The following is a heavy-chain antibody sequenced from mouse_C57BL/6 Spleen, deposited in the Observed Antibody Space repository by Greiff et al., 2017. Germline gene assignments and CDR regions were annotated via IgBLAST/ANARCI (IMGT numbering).Heavy chain of an antibody. J-gene: IGHJ1*03. CDR3: ARERIYYGNYWYFDV. CDR1: GFTFSDYG. V-gene: IGHV5-17*01. D-gene: IGHD2-1*01. Sequence: EVQGVESGGGLVKPGGSLKLSCAASGFTFSDYGMHWVRQAPEKGLEWVAYISSGSSTIYYADTVKGRFTISRDNAKNTLFLQMTSLRSEDTAMYYCARERIYYGNYWYFDVWGTGTTVTVSS. CDR2: ISSGSSTI.